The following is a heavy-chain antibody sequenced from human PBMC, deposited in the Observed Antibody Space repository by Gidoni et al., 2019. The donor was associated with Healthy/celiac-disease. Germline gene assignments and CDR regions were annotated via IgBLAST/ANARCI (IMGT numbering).Heavy chain of an antibody. CDR1: GGTFSSSA. V-gene: IGHV1-69*09. CDR3: ARVKGRGYDYAGGYFDY. Sequence: QVQLVQSGAEVKKPGSSVKVSCKASGGTFSSSAISWVRQAPGQGLEWLGRIIPILGIANYAQKFQGRVTITADKSTSTAYMELSSLRSEDTAVYYCARVKGRGYDYAGGYFDYWGQGTLVTVSS. J-gene: IGHJ4*02. D-gene: IGHD5-12*01. CDR2: IIPILGIA.